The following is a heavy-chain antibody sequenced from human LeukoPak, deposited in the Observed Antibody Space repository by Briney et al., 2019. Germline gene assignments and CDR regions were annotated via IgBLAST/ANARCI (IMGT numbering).Heavy chain of an antibody. CDR2: ISSSSSYI. D-gene: IGHD6-6*01. CDR1: GFTFSSYS. V-gene: IGHV3-21*01. J-gene: IGHJ4*02. Sequence: PGRSLRLSCAASGFTFSSYSMNWVRQAPGKGLEWVSSISSSSSYIYYADSVKGRFTISRDNAKNSLYLQMNSLRAEDTAVYYCAREESIAAREVFDYWGQGTLVTVSS. CDR3: AREESIAAREVFDY.